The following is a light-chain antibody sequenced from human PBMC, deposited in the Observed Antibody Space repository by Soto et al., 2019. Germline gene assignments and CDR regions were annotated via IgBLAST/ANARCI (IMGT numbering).Light chain of an antibody. V-gene: IGLV2-8*01. Sequence: QSALTQPPSASGSPGQSVTISCTGTSSDFGGYNYVSWCQQYPGKAPKLMIYEVNKRPSGVPDRFSGSKSGNTASLTVSELQAEDEADYYCISYAGSNNVLFGGGTKVTVL. CDR2: EVN. CDR1: SSDFGGYNY. CDR3: ISYAGSNNVL. J-gene: IGLJ2*01.